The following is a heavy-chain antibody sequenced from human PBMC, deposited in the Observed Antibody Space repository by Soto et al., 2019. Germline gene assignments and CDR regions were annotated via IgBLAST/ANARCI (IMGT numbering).Heavy chain of an antibody. V-gene: IGHV3-74*01. CDR1: GFTFSSYG. Sequence: PGGSLRLSCAASGFTFSSYGMHWVRQAPGKGLVWVSGIYKVGTDSSYADSVKGRFTSSRDNSKNTVYLQMNSLRVEDTAVYYCARDQGYWGQGTLVTVSS. J-gene: IGHJ4*02. CDR2: IYKVGTDS. CDR3: ARDQGY.